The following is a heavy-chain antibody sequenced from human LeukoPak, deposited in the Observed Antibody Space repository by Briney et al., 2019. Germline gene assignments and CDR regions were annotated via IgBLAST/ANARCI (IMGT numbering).Heavy chain of an antibody. Sequence: GGSLRLSCAASGFTVSSNYMSWVRQAPGKGLEWASVIYSGGSTYYADSVKGRFTISRDNSKNTLYLQMNSLRAEDTAVYYCARDGFYYDSSGPFDYWGQGTLVTVSS. D-gene: IGHD3-22*01. CDR2: IYSGGST. CDR1: GFTVSSNY. J-gene: IGHJ4*02. V-gene: IGHV3-53*01. CDR3: ARDGFYYDSSGPFDY.